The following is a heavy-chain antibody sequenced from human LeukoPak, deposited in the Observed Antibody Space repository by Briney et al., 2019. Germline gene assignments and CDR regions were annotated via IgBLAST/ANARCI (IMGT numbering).Heavy chain of an antibody. V-gene: IGHV4-39*01. CDR2: IYYSGST. D-gene: IGHD1-26*01. CDR3: ARRQYSGSYWYNWFDP. J-gene: IGHJ5*02. Sequence: SETLSLTCAVPGGSSSSSTYYWGWIRQPPGKGLEWIGSIYYSGSTYYNPSLKSRVTISVDTSKNQFSLRLTAVTAVDTAVYYCARRQYSGSYWYNWFDPWGQGTLVTVSS. CDR1: GGSSSSSTYY.